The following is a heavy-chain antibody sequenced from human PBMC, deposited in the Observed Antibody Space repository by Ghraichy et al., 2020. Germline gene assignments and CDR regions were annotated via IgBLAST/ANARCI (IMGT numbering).Heavy chain of an antibody. D-gene: IGHD2/OR15-2a*01. J-gene: IGHJ4*02. CDR2: IYSGGST. CDR1: GFTVSSNY. V-gene: IGHV3-53*01. Sequence: GESLNISCAASGFTVSSNYMSWVRQAPGKGLEWVSVIYSGGSTYYADSVKGRFTISRDNSKNTLYLQMNSLRAEDTAVYYCARGFLLSSFDYWGQGTLVTVSS. CDR3: ARGFLLSSFDY.